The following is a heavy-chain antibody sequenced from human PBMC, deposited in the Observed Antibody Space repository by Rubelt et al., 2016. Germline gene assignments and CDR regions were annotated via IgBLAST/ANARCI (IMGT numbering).Heavy chain of an antibody. J-gene: IGHJ5*02. CDR2: ISYDGSNK. CDR3: ARGGRDWSYQAAIDP. Sequence: QVQLVESGGGVVQPGRSLRLSCAASGFTFTSYAMHWVRQAPGKGLEWVAVISYDGSNKYYADSVKGRFTISRDNSKNTRFLQMNSLRAEDTAVYHCARGGRDWSYQAAIDPWGQGLLVTVSS. CDR1: GFTFTSYA. D-gene: IGHD1-7*01. V-gene: IGHV3-30*04.